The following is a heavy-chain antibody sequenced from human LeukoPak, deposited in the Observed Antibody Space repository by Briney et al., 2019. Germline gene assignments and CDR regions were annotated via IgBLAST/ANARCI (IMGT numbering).Heavy chain of an antibody. CDR3: ASRGEAARIGRAFAFDI. D-gene: IGHD6-6*01. CDR2: IYYSGST. CDR1: GGSISSSSYY. J-gene: IGHJ3*02. V-gene: IGHV4-39*07. Sequence: PSETLSLTCTVSGGSISSSSYYWGWIRQPPGKGLEWIGSIYYSGSTYYNPSLKSRVTISVDTSKNQFSLKLSSVTAADTAVYYCASRGEAARIGRAFAFDIWGQGTMVTVSS.